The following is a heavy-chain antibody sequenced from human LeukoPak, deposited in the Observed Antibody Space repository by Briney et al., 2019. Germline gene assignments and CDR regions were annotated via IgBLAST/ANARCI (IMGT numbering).Heavy chain of an antibody. V-gene: IGHV3-48*03. D-gene: IGHD2-15*01. CDR2: IDSSGDTI. CDR3: ARGVGLANYYYYMDV. J-gene: IGHJ6*03. Sequence: GGSLRLSSAASGFTVSSNYMNWVRQAPGKGLERGSYIDSSGDTIHYADSVKGRFTISRDNAKNSLFLQMSSQRVEDMSVYYCARGVGLANYYYYMDVWGRGTTVTISS. CDR1: GFTVSSNY.